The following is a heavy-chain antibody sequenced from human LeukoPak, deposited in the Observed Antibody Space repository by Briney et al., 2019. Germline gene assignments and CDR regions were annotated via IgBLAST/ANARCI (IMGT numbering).Heavy chain of an antibody. Sequence: GGVLRLPFAAPGFPFSNYWMHWVRQAPGKGRMWVSRVHSDGSYTNYADSVKGRFTISRDNAKSTLYLQMNSLRAEDTAVYYCAREGLGYSYDYWGQGTLVTVSS. D-gene: IGHD5-18*01. V-gene: IGHV3-74*01. CDR2: VHSDGSYT. CDR1: GFPFSNYW. J-gene: IGHJ4*02. CDR3: AREGLGYSYDY.